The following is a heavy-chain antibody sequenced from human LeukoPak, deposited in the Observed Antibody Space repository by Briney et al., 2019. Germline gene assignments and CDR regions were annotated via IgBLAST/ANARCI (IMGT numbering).Heavy chain of an antibody. CDR2: INHSGST. CDR3: ARGEQWLVSAYFQH. Sequence: SETLSLICAVYGGSFSGYYWRWIRQPPGKGLEWIGEINHSGSTNYNPSLKSRVTISVDTSKNQFSLKLSSVTAADTAVYYRARGEQWLVSAYFQHWGQGTLVTVSS. D-gene: IGHD6-19*01. J-gene: IGHJ1*01. V-gene: IGHV4-34*01. CDR1: GGSFSGYY.